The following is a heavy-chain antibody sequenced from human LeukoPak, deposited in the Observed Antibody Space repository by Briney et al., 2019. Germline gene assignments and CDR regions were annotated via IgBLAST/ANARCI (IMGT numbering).Heavy chain of an antibody. CDR3: ARHGSSGWYAH. V-gene: IGHV4-39*01. Sequence: PSETLSLTCTVSGGSISSSSYYWGWIRQPPGKGLEWIGSIYYSGSTYYNPSLKSRVTISVDTSKNQFSLKLSSVTAADTAVYYRARHGSSGWYAHWGQGTLVTVSS. J-gene: IGHJ4*02. CDR1: GGSISSSSYY. D-gene: IGHD6-19*01. CDR2: IYYSGST.